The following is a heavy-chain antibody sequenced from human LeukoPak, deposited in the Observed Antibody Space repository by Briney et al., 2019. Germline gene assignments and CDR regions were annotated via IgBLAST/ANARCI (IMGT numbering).Heavy chain of an antibody. Sequence: ASVKVSCKASGGTFSRYAISWVRQAPGQGLEWMGIINPSGGSTSNAQKFQGRVTMTRDTSTSTVHMELSSLTSEDTAVYYCARDPYSRGKANYFDYWGQGTPVTVSS. J-gene: IGHJ4*02. CDR2: INPSGGST. CDR1: GGTFSRYA. CDR3: ARDPYSRGKANYFDY. D-gene: IGHD3-22*01. V-gene: IGHV1-46*01.